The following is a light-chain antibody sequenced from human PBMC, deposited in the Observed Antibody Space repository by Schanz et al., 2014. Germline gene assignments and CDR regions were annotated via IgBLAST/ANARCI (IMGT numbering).Light chain of an antibody. Sequence: QSALTQPASVSGSPGQSITISCTGTSSDVGGYNYVSWYQQHPGKAPKLMIFEVDRRPSGVPDRFSGSKSGNTASLTVSGLQAEDEADYYCSSYAGSNHYVFGTGTKLTVL. CDR1: SSDVGGYNY. CDR3: SSYAGSNHYV. V-gene: IGLV2-8*01. CDR2: EVD. J-gene: IGLJ1*01.